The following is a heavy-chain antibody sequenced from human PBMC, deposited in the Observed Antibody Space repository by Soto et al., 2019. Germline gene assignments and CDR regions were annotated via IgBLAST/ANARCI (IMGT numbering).Heavy chain of an antibody. V-gene: IGHV4-4*02. D-gene: IGHD2-15*01. CDR1: GGSISSSNW. CDR3: ARDANCSGGSCWYNWFDP. Sequence: SETLSLTCAVSGGSISSSNWWSWVRQPPGKGLEWIGEIYHSGSTNYNPSLKSRVTISVDKSKNQFSLKLSSVTAADTAVYYCARDANCSGGSCWYNWFDPWGQGTLVTVSS. J-gene: IGHJ5*02. CDR2: IYHSGST.